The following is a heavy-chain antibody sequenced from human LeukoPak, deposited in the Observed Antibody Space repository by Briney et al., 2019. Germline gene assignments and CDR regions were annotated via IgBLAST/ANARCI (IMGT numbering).Heavy chain of an antibody. V-gene: IGHV3-66*01. CDR2: IYSGGST. D-gene: IGHD3-22*01. J-gene: IGHJ4*02. CDR1: GFTVSSNY. Sequence: GGSLRLSCAASGFTVSSNYMSWVRQAPGKGLEWVSVIYSGGSTYYADSVKGRFTISRDNSKNTLYLQMNSLRAEDTAVYYCAKMGDSSGYWGGYYFDYWGQGTLVTVSS. CDR3: AKMGDSSGYWGGYYFDY.